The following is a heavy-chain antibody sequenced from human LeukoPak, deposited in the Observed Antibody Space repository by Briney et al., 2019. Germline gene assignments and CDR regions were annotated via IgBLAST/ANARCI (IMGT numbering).Heavy chain of an antibody. CDR1: GASMSNYH. D-gene: IGHD1-1*01. CDR2: VYNSGST. V-gene: IGHV4-59*01. J-gene: IGHJ5*02. CDR3: ARGTGGYRFDP. Sequence: PSETLSLTCAVSGASMSNYHWSWIRQPPGRGLEHIGYVYNSGSTFYNPSLKSRVTISADTSRKQFSLKLTSVTATDTAVYYCARGTGGYRFDPWGQGILVTVSS.